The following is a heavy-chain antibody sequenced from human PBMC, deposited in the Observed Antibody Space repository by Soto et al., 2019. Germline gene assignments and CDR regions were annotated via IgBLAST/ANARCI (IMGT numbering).Heavy chain of an antibody. CDR2: ISGSAGST. V-gene: IGHV3-23*01. D-gene: IGHD3-16*01. Sequence: PGGSLRLSCAASGFTFSSYAMSWVRQAPGKGLEWVSGISGSAGSTYYADSVKGRFTISRDNSKNTLYLQINSLRAEDTAVYYCANMGTFYDYVWGSPDAFDIWGQGTMVTV. CDR3: ANMGTFYDYVWGSPDAFDI. J-gene: IGHJ3*02. CDR1: GFTFSSYA.